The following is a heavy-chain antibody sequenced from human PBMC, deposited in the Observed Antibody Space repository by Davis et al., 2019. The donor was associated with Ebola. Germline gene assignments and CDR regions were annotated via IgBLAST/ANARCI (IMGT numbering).Heavy chain of an antibody. D-gene: IGHD2-2*01. J-gene: IGHJ5*02. CDR2: INPNSGGT. Sequence: ASVKVSCKASGYTFTGYYMHWVRQAPGQGLEWMGWINPNSGGTNYAQKFQGWVTMTRDTSISTAYMELSRLRSDDTAVYYCARDPCESSTSCSPKFDPWGQGTLVTVSS. CDR1: GYTFTGYY. CDR3: ARDPCESSTSCSPKFDP. V-gene: IGHV1-2*04.